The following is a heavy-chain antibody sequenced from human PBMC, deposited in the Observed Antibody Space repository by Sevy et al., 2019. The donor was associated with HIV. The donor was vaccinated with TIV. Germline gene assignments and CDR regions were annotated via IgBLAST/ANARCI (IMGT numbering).Heavy chain of an antibody. D-gene: IGHD2-15*01. Sequence: SENLSLTCTVSGGSISSYYWSWIRQPAGKGLEWIGRIYTRGSTNYNPSLKSRVTMSVDSSKNQFSLKLSSVTAADTAVYYCARSPRGCIGRGSGGSCYSHWFDPWGQGTLVTVSS. J-gene: IGHJ5*02. V-gene: IGHV4-4*07. CDR2: IYTRGST. CDR1: GGSISSYY. CDR3: ARSPRGCIGRGSGGSCYSHWFDP.